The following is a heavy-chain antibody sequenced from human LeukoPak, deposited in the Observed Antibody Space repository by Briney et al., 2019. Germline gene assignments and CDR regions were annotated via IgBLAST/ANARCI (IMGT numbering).Heavy chain of an antibody. CDR3: ARGKSVVIITKDGAFDI. CDR2: IIPIFGTA. V-gene: IGHV1-69*01. Sequence: SVKVSCKASGGTFSSYAISWVRQAPGQGLEWMGGIIPIFGTANYAQKFQGRVTITADESTSTAYMELSSLRSEDTAVYYCARGKSVVIITKDGAFDIWGQGTMVTVSS. D-gene: IGHD3-22*01. J-gene: IGHJ3*02. CDR1: GGTFSSYA.